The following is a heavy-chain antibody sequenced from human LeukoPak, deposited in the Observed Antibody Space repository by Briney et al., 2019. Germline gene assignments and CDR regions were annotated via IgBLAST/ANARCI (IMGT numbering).Heavy chain of an antibody. J-gene: IGHJ4*02. D-gene: IGHD2-15*01. Sequence: GESLKISCKGSGYSFTSYWIGWVRQMPGKGLEWMGIIYPGDSDTRYSPSFQGQVTISADKSISTAYLQWSSLKASDTGMYYFARHFCVARSCYRLDYWGQGTMVAVSS. V-gene: IGHV5-51*01. CDR1: GYSFTSYW. CDR3: ARHFCVARSCYRLDY. CDR2: IYPGDSDT.